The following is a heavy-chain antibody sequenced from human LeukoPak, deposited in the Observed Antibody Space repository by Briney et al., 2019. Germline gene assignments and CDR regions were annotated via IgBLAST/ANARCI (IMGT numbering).Heavy chain of an antibody. V-gene: IGHV3-11*04. J-gene: IGHJ4*02. CDR2: ISSSGSTI. CDR1: GFTFSDYY. CDR3: ARVQDGSSFDY. Sequence: GSLRLSCAASGFTFSDYYMNWVRQAPGKGLEWVSYISSSGSTIYYADSVKGRFTISRDNAKNSLYLQMNSLRAEDTAVYYCARVQDGSSFDYWGQGTLVTVSS. D-gene: IGHD5-24*01.